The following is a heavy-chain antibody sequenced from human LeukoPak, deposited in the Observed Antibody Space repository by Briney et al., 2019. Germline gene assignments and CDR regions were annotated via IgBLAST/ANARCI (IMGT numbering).Heavy chain of an antibody. V-gene: IGHV6-1*01. CDR2: TYYRSKWYN. J-gene: IGHJ6*02. D-gene: IGHD1-26*01. Sequence: PSQTLSLTCAISGDSVSSNSAAWNWIRQSLSRGLEWLGRTYYRSKWYNDYAVSVKSRITINPDTSKNQFSLQLNSVTPEDTAVYYCARDRIVGATLYYYYGMDVWGQGTTVTVSS. CDR1: GDSVSSNSAA. CDR3: ARDRIVGATLYYYYGMDV.